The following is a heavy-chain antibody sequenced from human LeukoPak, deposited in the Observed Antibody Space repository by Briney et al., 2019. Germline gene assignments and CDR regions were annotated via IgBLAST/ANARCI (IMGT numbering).Heavy chain of an antibody. CDR1: GGSFSGYY. D-gene: IGHD4-17*01. CDR3: ARRESNGDYLPEGPSSFDY. Sequence: SETLSLTCAVYGGSFSGYYWSWIRQPPGKGLEWIGEINHSGSTNYNPSLKRRVTISVDTSKNQFSLKLSSVTAADTAVYYCARRESNGDYLPEGPSSFDYWGQGTLVTVSS. J-gene: IGHJ4*02. V-gene: IGHV4-34*01. CDR2: INHSGST.